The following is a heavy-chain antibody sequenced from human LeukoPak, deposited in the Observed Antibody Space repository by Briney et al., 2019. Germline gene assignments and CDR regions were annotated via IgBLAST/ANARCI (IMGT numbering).Heavy chain of an antibody. CDR1: GFTFSSYA. CDR2: IKQDGSEK. Sequence: GGSLRLSCAASGFTFSSYAMSWVRQAPGKGLEWVATIKQDGSEKYYVDSVKGRFTISRDNAKNSLYLQMNSLRAEDTAVYYCARSPSWVLYFDYWGQGTLVTVSS. V-gene: IGHV3-7*01. CDR3: ARSPSWVLYFDY. D-gene: IGHD1-26*01. J-gene: IGHJ4*02.